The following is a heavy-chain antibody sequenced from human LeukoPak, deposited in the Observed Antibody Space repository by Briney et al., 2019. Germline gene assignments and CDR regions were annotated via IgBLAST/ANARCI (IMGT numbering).Heavy chain of an antibody. D-gene: IGHD4-23*01. V-gene: IGHV3-23*01. CDR3: AKGGGNGPFDY. CDR2: ISRGTGST. CDR1: GFTFSISA. J-gene: IGHJ4*02. Sequence: GGSLRLSCAASGFTFSISAMSWVRQAPGKGLEWVSTISRGTGSTYYADSMKGRFTISRDNSKNTLYLQMNSLRAEDTAVYYCAKGGGNGPFDYWGQGTLVTVSS.